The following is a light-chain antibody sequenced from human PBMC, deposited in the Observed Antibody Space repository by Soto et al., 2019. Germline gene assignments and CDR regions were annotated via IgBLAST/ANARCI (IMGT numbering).Light chain of an antibody. CDR2: DVS. V-gene: IGLV2-14*01. Sequence: QSVLTQPASVSGSPGQSITISCTGTSSDVGGYNYVSWYQQHPGKAPKLMIYDVSNRPSGVSNRFSGSKSGNTASLTISGLQAEDEADYYCSSYKSSSTLGVFGTGTKVTLL. CDR1: SSDVGGYNY. J-gene: IGLJ1*01. CDR3: SSYKSSSTLGV.